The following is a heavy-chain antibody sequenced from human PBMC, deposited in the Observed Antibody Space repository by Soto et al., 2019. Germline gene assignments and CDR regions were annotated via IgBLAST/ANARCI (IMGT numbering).Heavy chain of an antibody. CDR1: GFTFSSYE. CDR2: ISSSGGTI. CDR3: ARTPGIVGTASLHAFDI. D-gene: IGHD1-26*01. V-gene: IGHV3-48*03. J-gene: IGHJ3*02. Sequence: GGSLRLSCAASGFTFSSYEMNWVRQAPGQGLEWVSYISSSGGTIYYADSVKGRFTISRDNAKNSLYLQMNSLRAEDTAVYYCARTPGIVGTASLHAFDIWGQGTMVTVS.